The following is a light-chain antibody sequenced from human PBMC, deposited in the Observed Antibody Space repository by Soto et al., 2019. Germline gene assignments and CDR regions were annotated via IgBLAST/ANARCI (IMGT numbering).Light chain of an antibody. CDR1: TSNIGSNT. V-gene: IGLV1-44*01. Sequence: QSVLAQPPSASGPPGQRVTISCSGSTSNIGSNTVSWYRQLPGTAPKVLMYGSDQRPSGVPDRFSGFTSGTSASLAISGLQSEDEADYYCAAWDESLKGWVFGGGTKLTVL. CDR3: AAWDESLKGWV. J-gene: IGLJ3*02. CDR2: GSD.